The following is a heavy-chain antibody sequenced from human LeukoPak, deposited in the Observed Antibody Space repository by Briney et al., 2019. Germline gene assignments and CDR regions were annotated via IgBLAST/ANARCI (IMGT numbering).Heavy chain of an antibody. V-gene: IGHV1-3*01. CDR3: ARGVRGDNRSRYDY. D-gene: IGHD3-10*01. CDR2: INAGNGNT. CDR1: GYTFTSYA. J-gene: IGHJ4*02. Sequence: ASVKVSCKASGYTFTSYAMHWVRQAPGQRLEWMGWINAGNGNTKYPQKFQGRVTITRDTSASTAYMELSSLRSEDTAVYYCARGVRGDNRSRYDYWGQGTLVTVSS.